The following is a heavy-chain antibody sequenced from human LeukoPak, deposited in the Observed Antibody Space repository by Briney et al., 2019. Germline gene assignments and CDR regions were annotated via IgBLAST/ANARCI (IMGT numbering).Heavy chain of an antibody. Sequence: ASVKVSCKASGYTFTGYYMHWVRQAPGQGLEWMGWISAYNGNTNYAQKLQGRVTMTTDTSTSTAYMELRSLRSDDTAVYYCARQSYYDSSGYSTTYYYYYYMDVWGKGTTVTVSS. J-gene: IGHJ6*03. CDR2: ISAYNGNT. V-gene: IGHV1-18*04. CDR3: ARQSYYDSSGYSTTYYYYYYMDV. CDR1: GYTFTGYY. D-gene: IGHD3-22*01.